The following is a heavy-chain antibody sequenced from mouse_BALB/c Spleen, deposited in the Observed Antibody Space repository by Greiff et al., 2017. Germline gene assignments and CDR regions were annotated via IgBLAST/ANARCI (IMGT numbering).Heavy chain of an antibody. D-gene: IGHD2-2*01. V-gene: IGHV3-6*02. Sequence: DVQLQESGPGLVKPSQSLSLTCSVTGYSITSGYYWNWIRQFPGNKLEWMGYISYDGSNNYNPSLKNRISITRDTSKNQFFLKLNSVTTEDTATYYCARGLRGWYFDVWGAGTTVTVSS. CDR3: ARGLRGWYFDV. J-gene: IGHJ1*01. CDR1: GYSITSGYY. CDR2: ISYDGSN.